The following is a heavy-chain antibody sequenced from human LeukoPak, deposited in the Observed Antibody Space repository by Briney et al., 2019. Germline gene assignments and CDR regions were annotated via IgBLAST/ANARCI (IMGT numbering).Heavy chain of an antibody. D-gene: IGHD3-16*02. CDR2: INPNTGGT. J-gene: IGHJ4*02. Sequence: GASVKVSCKASGYTFTGYYLHWVRQAPGQGLEWMGRINPNTGGTNRAQKFQGRVTMTRDTSIGTAYMELSRLRSDDTAVYYCARDHLRGESTGGYHFDYWGQGTLVTVSS. V-gene: IGHV1-2*06. CDR3: ARDHLRGESTGGYHFDY. CDR1: GYTFTGYY.